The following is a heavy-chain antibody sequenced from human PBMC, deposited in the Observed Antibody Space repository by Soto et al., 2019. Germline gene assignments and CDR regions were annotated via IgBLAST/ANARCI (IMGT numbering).Heavy chain of an antibody. CDR1: GGSISSSRCH. CDR3: ARATLVGANFDAFDI. D-gene: IGHD1-26*01. Sequence: SETLSLTCTVSGGSISSSRCHWGWIRQPPGKGLEWIASIKYSGTTFYNPSLKSRVTLSVDTSKNQFALKLSSVTAAETAVYYCARATLVGANFDAFDIWGQGTMVTVSS. CDR2: IKYSGTT. J-gene: IGHJ3*02. V-gene: IGHV4-39*01.